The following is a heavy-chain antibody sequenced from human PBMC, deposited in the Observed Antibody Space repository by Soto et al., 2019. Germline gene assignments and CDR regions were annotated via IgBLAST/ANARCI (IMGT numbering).Heavy chain of an antibody. D-gene: IGHD6-6*01. J-gene: IGHJ5*02. Sequence: SLKGSCKAAVYTFTSDDGNWLRQATEQGPEWMGWMNPDSGHTGYARKFRDRISMTRNTSITTAYMELTSLRSDDTAIYYCAAGGVRYSSSNDSAPRGRGTLVTVSS. CDR1: VYTFTSDD. CDR2: MNPDSGHT. CDR3: AAGGVRYSSSNDSAP. V-gene: IGHV1-8*01.